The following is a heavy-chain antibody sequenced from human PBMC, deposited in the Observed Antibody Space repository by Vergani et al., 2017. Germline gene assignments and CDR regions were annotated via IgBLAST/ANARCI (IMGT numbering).Heavy chain of an antibody. D-gene: IGHD3-10*01. J-gene: IGHJ6*03. CDR1: GGCFSGYY. V-gene: IGHV4-34*01. CDR2: INHSGST. CDR3: AGLHYYYGSGSNYYYYYMDV. Sequence: QVQLQPWGAGLLKPSETLSLTCAVYGGCFSGYYWSWIRQPPGKGLEWGGEINHSGSTNYNPSLKSRVTISVDTSNNQLSLKLSSVTAADTAVYYCAGLHYYYGSGSNYYYYYMDVWGKGTTVTVSS.